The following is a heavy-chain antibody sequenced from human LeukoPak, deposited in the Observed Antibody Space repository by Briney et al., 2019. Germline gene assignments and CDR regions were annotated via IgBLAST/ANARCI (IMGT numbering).Heavy chain of an antibody. J-gene: IGHJ4*02. CDR1: GFTFSSYG. CDR3: ARDPVYYYGSGSYFDY. CDR2: IWYDGSNK. V-gene: IGHV3-33*01. D-gene: IGHD3-10*01. Sequence: GGSLRLSCAASGFTFSSYGMHWVRQAPGKGLEGVAVIWYDGSNKYYADSVKGRFTISRDNSKNTLYLQMNSLRAEDTAVYYCARDPVYYYGSGSYFDYWGQGTLVTVSS.